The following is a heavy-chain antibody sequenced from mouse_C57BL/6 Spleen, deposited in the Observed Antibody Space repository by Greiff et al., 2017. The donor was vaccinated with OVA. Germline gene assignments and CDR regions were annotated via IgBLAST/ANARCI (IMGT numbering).Heavy chain of an antibody. V-gene: IGHV1-80*01. CDR2: IYPGDGDT. CDR3: ARGRITTVAFDY. D-gene: IGHD1-1*01. J-gene: IGHJ2*01. Sequence: QVQLQQSGAELVKPGASVKISCKASGYAFSSYWMNWVKQRPGKGLEWIGQIYPGDGDTNYNGKFKGKATLTADKSSSTAYMQLSSLTSEDSAVYFCARGRITTVAFDYWGQGTTLTVSS. CDR1: GYAFSSYW.